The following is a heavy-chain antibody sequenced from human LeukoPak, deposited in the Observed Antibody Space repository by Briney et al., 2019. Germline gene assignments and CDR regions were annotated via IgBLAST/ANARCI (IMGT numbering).Heavy chain of an antibody. V-gene: IGHV3-53*01. CDR1: GLSVSSNF. D-gene: IGHD6-13*01. CDR3: ARGLWGAAAGWRDFDY. CDR2: IYGGGST. Sequence: TGGSLRLSCAATGLSVSSNFMSWVRQAPGKGLEWVSVIYGGGSTYYADSVKGRFTISRDTPKNTLYLQMNSLRVEDTAVYYCARGLWGAAAGWRDFDYWGQGTLVTVSS. J-gene: IGHJ4*02.